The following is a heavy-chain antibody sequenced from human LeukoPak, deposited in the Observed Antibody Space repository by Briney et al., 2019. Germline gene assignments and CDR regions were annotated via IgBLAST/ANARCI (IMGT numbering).Heavy chain of an antibody. CDR1: GGTFCSYA. J-gene: IGHJ3*02. CDR2: IIPIFGTA. D-gene: IGHD3-10*01. CDR3: ARLITMVRGVIISQDAFDI. V-gene: IGHV1-69*01. Sequence: GASVKVSCKASGGTFCSYAISWVRQAPGQGLEWMGGIIPIFGTANYAQKFQGRVTITADESTSTAYMELSSLRSEDTAVYYCARLITMVRGVIISQDAFDIWGQGTMVTVSS.